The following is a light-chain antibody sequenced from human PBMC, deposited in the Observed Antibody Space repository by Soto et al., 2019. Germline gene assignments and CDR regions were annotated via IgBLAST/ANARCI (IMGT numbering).Light chain of an antibody. CDR2: GAS. Sequence: EIVLTQSPATVSLSPGESATLSCRASQSVSSNLAWYQQKPGQAPRLLIYGASTRATGIPARFSGSGSGTEFTLTINSLQSEDFAVYYCQQYNNWPQTFGQGTKV. CDR3: QQYNNWPQT. V-gene: IGKV3-15*01. CDR1: QSVSSN. J-gene: IGKJ1*01.